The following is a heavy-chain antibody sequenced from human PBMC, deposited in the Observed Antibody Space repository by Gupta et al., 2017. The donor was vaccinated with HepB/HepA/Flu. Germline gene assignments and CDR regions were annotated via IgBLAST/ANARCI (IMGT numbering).Heavy chain of an antibody. Sequence: EVQLVQSGVEVKQPGESLKISCKGSDYVFAAYWIGWVRQMPGKGLEWMGIIYPHTSETRYSPSFRSQVTFSVDKSINTAYVQWNSLQASDTAIYYCARRQSRGWYDYWGKGTLVTVSS. D-gene: IGHD6-19*01. CDR1: DYVFAAYW. CDR3: ARRQSRGWYDY. J-gene: IGHJ4*02. CDR2: IYPHTSET. V-gene: IGHV5-51*01.